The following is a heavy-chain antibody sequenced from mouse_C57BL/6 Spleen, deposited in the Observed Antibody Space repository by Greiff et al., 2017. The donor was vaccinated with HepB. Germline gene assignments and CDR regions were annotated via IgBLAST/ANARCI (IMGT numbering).Heavy chain of an antibody. V-gene: IGHV1-53*01. Sequence: QVQLQQSGAELVRPGDSVKLSCKASGYTFTSYWMHWVKQRPGQGLEWIGNINPSNGGTNYNEKFKSKATLTVDKSSSTAYMQLSSLTSEDFAVYYCARAYGSSDGFAYWGQGTLVTVSA. CDR2: INPSNGGT. CDR3: ARAYGSSDGFAY. D-gene: IGHD1-1*01. CDR1: GYTFTSYW. J-gene: IGHJ3*01.